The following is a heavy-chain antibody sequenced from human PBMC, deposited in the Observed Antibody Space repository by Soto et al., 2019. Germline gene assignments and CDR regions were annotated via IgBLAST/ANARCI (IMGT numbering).Heavy chain of an antibody. CDR1: GGSFSGYY. D-gene: IGHD4-17*01. Sequence: QVQLQQWGAGLLKPSETLSLTCAVYGGSFSGYYWSWIRQPPGKGLEWIGEINHSGSTNYNPSLKSRVTISVDTSKNHSSLKLSSVTAADTAVYYCAGPEVGATVTNNRPDWYFDLWGRGTLVTVSS. J-gene: IGHJ2*01. V-gene: IGHV4-34*01. CDR3: AGPEVGATVTNNRPDWYFDL. CDR2: INHSGST.